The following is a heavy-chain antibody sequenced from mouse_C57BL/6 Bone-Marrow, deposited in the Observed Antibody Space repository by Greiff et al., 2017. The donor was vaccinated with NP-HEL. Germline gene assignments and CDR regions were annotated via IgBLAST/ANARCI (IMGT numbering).Heavy chain of an antibody. CDR3: AGDSSGYGAFDY. CDR2: ITHSGET. J-gene: IGHJ2*01. V-gene: IGHV12-3*01. D-gene: IGHD3-2*02. CDR1: GFTITSGYY. Sequence: QVQLQESGPGLVKPSQSLFLTCSITGFTITSGYYWIWIRQSPGKPLEWMGYITHSGETIYNPSLTSPITLTRDTSKNQFFLQLNSVTTEDTAMYYCAGDSSGYGAFDYWGQGTTLTVSS.